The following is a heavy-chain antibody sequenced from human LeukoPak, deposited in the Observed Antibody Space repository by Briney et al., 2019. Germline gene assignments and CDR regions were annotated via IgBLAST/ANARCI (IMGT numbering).Heavy chain of an antibody. D-gene: IGHD3-22*01. CDR2: ISYDGSNK. CDR3: AKTRDSSDYYFDY. V-gene: IGHV3-30*18. CDR1: GFTFNSYG. J-gene: IGHJ4*02. Sequence: GGSLRLSCAASGFTFNSYGMHWVRQPPGKGLEWVALISYDGSNKYYADPVKGRFTISRDNSKNTLYLQMNSLRAEDTAVYYCAKTRDSSDYYFDYWGQGTLVTVSS.